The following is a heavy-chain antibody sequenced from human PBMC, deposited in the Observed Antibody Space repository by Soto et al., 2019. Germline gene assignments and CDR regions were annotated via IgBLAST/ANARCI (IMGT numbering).Heavy chain of an antibody. CDR1: GGTFSSYT. CDR3: ARSYGGHDAFDI. Sequence: QVQLVQSGAEVKKPGSSVKVSCKASGGTFSSYTISWVRQAPGQGLEWMGRIIPILGIANYAQKFQGRVTITADKSTSTAYVELSSLRSEDTAVYYCARSYGGHDAFDIWGQGTMVTVSS. J-gene: IGHJ3*02. V-gene: IGHV1-69*02. CDR2: IIPILGIA. D-gene: IGHD4-17*01.